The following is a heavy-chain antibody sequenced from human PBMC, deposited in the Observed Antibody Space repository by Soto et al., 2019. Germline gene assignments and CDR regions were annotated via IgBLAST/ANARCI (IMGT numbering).Heavy chain of an antibody. CDR1: GGSISIGSYY. V-gene: IGHV4-31*03. Sequence: QVQLQESGPGLVKPSQTLSLTCTVSGGSISIGSYYWSWIRQHPGKGLEWIGYIYYSGSTYYNPSLKSRVTISVXXXXXXXSXXXXXXTAAXTAVXYXXRSFGVAAAGPFDYWGQGTLVTVSS. D-gene: IGHD6-13*01. CDR3: XRSFGVAAAGPFDY. CDR2: IYYSGST. J-gene: IGHJ4*02.